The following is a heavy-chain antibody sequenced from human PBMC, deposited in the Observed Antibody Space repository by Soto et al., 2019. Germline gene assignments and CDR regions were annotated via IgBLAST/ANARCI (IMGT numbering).Heavy chain of an antibody. CDR2: IKQDGSQK. CDR1: GFSFSSYW. J-gene: IGHJ6*03. V-gene: IGHV3-7*01. D-gene: IGHD2-15*01. Sequence: GGSLRLSCAASGFSFSSYWMSWVRQAPGKRLEWVANIKQDGSQKHYVDSVEGRFTISRDNAKNSLFLQMNSLRAEDTAIYYCARDPGCYCRGSSCYSNYYYYYMDVWGIGTTVTV. CDR3: ARDPGCYCRGSSCYSNYYYYYMDV.